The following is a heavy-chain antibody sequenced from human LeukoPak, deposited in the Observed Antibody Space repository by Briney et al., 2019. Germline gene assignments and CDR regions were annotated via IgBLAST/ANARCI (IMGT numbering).Heavy chain of an antibody. CDR2: ISSNGGST. CDR3: ARDQYRGTTVVTPGPFDI. CDR1: GFTFSSYA. V-gene: IGHV3-64*01. J-gene: IGHJ3*02. Sequence: GGSLRLSCAASGFTFSSYAMHWVRQAPGMGLEYVSAISSNGGSTYYANSVKGRFTISRDNSKNTLYLQMGSLRAEDMAVYYCARDQYRGTTVVTPGPFDIWGQGTMVTVSS. D-gene: IGHD4-23*01.